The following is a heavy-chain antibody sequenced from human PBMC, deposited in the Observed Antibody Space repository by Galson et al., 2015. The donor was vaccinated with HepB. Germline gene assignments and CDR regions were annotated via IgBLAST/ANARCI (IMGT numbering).Heavy chain of an antibody. CDR1: GGSISTYF. Sequence: ETLSLTCTVSGGSISTYFWNWIRQPPGKGLEWIAYVRYTGSTSHNPSLKSRISISVDTSKNQFSLKLNSVTAADTAVYYCARSYSGSFDIWGQGTMVTVSS. V-gene: IGHV4-59*01. J-gene: IGHJ3*02. D-gene: IGHD2-21*01. CDR2: VRYTGST. CDR3: ARSYSGSFDI.